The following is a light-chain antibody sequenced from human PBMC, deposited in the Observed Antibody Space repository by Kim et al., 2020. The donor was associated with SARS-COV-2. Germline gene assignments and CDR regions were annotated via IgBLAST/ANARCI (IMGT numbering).Light chain of an antibody. Sequence: SSELTQDPAVSVALGQTVRITCQGDSLRSYYASWYQQKPGQAPVLVIYGKNNRPSGIPDRFSGSSSGNTASLTTTGAQAEDEADYYCNSRDSSGNHLVVF. CDR1: SLRSYY. CDR3: NSRDSSGNHLVV. J-gene: IGLJ2*01. V-gene: IGLV3-19*01. CDR2: GKN.